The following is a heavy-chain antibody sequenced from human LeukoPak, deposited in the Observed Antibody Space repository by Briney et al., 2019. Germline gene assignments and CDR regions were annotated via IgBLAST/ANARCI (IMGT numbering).Heavy chain of an antibody. CDR1: GFTLSGYW. V-gene: IGHV3-7*04. J-gene: IGHJ4*02. CDR2: IKQDGSDK. CDR3: VRGGGSFDS. D-gene: IGHD3-16*01. Sequence: GGSLTLSCAASGFTLSGYWMSWVRQAPVKGLEWGANIKQDGSDKNYLDSVKGRFTVSRDKAKNSLYRQMDRLRAEDTCVYYCVRGGGSFDSWGQGTLVTVSS.